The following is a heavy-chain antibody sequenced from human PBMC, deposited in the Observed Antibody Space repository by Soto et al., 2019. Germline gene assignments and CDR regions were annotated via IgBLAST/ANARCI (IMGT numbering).Heavy chain of an antibody. D-gene: IGHD1-7*01. CDR2: ISGSGTTI. V-gene: IGHV3-48*03. Sequence: ESGGTLVQPGGSLRLSCAASGFIFSSYELNWVRQAPGKGLEWVSHISGSGTTIYYANSVKGRFTISRDNAKNSLYLQMNSLRAEDTAVYYCATSGGNTGTYRDHYYFYGMDTWGQGTTVTVSS. CDR3: ATSGGNTGTYRDHYYFYGMDT. J-gene: IGHJ6*02. CDR1: GFIFSSYE.